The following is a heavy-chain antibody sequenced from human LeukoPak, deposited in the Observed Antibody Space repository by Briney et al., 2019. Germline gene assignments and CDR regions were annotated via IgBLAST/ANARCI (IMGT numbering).Heavy chain of an antibody. V-gene: IGHV3-11*01. D-gene: IGHD1-26*01. CDR1: GFTFSDYY. CDR3: ARDRTTASQWELLGLELAY. Sequence: GGSLRLSCAASGFTFSDYYMSWIRQAPGKGLEWVSYISSSGSTIYYADSVKGRFTISRDNAKNSLYLQMNSLRAEDTAVYYCARDRTTASQWELLGLELAYWGQGTLVTVSS. CDR2: ISSSGSTI. J-gene: IGHJ4*02.